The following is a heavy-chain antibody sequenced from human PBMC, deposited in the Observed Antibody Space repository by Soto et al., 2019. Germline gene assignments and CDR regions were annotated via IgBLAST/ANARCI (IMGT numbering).Heavy chain of an antibody. V-gene: IGHV3-30*03. J-gene: IGHJ4*02. D-gene: IGHD2-21*02. Sequence: QVQLVESGGGVVQPGRSLRLSCAASGFTLSRKGMHWVRQAPGKGLEWVAVISYDGNDKYYADSVKGRFTISRDNSKNTLYLQMNSLRAEDTALYYCARGGGFCGADCYKGGIDYWGQGTLVTVSS. CDR1: GFTLSRKG. CDR2: ISYDGNDK. CDR3: ARGGGFCGADCYKGGIDY.